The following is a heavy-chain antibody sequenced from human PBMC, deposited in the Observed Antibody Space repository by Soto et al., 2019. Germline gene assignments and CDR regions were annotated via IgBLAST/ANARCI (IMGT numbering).Heavy chain of an antibody. J-gene: IGHJ4*02. CDR1: GYTFTSYD. CDR3: ASGGGTLRLGARANFDY. V-gene: IGHV1-8*01. CDR2: MNPNSGNT. Sequence: QVQLVQSGAEVKKPGASVKVSCKASGYTFTSYDINWVRQATGQGLEWMGWMNPNSGNTGYAQKFQGRVTMTRNTSISTAYMELSSLRSEDTAVYSCASGGGTLRLGARANFDYWGQGTLVTVSS. D-gene: IGHD3-3*01.